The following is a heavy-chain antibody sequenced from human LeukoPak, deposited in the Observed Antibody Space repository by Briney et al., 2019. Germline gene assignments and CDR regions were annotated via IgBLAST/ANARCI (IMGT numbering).Heavy chain of an antibody. J-gene: IGHJ5*02. CDR2: MNPNSGNT. V-gene: IGHV1-8*02. CDR1: GGTFISYA. D-gene: IGHD3-10*01. Sequence: GASVKVSCKASGGTFISYAISWVRQAPGQGLEWMGWMNPNSGNTGYAQKFQGRVTMTRNTSISTAYMELSSLRSEDTAVYYCARGPYGSGNWFDPWGQGTLVTVSS. CDR3: ARGPYGSGNWFDP.